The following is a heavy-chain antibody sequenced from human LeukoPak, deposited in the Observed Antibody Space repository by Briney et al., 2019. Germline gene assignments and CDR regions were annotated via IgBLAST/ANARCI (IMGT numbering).Heavy chain of an antibody. CDR3: ARESIAAAAQENAFDI. CDR1: GYTFTGYY. D-gene: IGHD6-13*01. J-gene: IGHJ3*02. V-gene: IGHV1-2*02. CDR2: INPNSGGT. Sequence: ASVKVSCKASGYTFTGYYMHWVRQAPGQGLEWMGWINPNSGGTNYAQKFQGRVTMTRDTSISTAYMELSRLRSDDTAVYYCARESIAAAAQENAFDIWGQGTMVTVSS.